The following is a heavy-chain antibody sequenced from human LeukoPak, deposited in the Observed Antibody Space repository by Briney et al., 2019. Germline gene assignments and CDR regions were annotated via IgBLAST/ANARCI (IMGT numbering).Heavy chain of an antibody. CDR2: IKEDGSEK. CDR1: GFTFSSYW. J-gene: IGHJ4*02. D-gene: IGHD3-9*01. CDR3: AAGKYFGDY. V-gene: IGHV3-7*03. Sequence: GGSLRLSCAASGFTFSSYWMTWVRQAPGQGLEWVASIKEDGSEKYYVDSVKGRFTISRDNAKNSLYLQVNSLRAEDTAVYYCAAGKYFGDYWGQGTLVTVSS.